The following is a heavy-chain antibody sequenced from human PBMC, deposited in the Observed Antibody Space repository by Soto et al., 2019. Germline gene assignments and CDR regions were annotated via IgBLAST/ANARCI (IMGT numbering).Heavy chain of an antibody. Sequence: EVQLLESGGGVVQPGGSLRLSCVASGFTFSRYAIMWVRQAPGKGLESVSGIYGSGRGISYADSVKGRFIISRDNSKNTLYLQMNSLRAEDTAVYYCARDLSAYDFWSGYYPAANYYYYGMDVWGQGTTVTVSS. CDR2: IYGSGRGI. V-gene: IGHV3-23*01. CDR3: ARDLSAYDFWSGYYPAANYYYYGMDV. J-gene: IGHJ6*02. CDR1: GFTFSRYA. D-gene: IGHD3-3*01.